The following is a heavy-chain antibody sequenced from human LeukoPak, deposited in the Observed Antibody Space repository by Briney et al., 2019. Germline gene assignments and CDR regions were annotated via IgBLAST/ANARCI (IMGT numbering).Heavy chain of an antibody. J-gene: IGHJ3*02. CDR2: ISSSSSYI. Sequence: GGSLRLSCAASGFTFSSYSMNWVRRAPGKGLEWVSSISSSSSYIYYAGSVKGRFTISRDNAKNSLYLQMNSLRAEDTAVYYCARRSDAFDIWGQGTMVTVSS. V-gene: IGHV3-21*01. CDR1: GFTFSSYS. CDR3: ARRSDAFDI.